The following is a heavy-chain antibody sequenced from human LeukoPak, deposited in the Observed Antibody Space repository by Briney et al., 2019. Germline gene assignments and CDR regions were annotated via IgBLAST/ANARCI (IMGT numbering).Heavy chain of an antibody. V-gene: IGHV3-53*01. CDR1: GFTVRNYC. CDR2: IYGDGTT. D-gene: IGHD3-10*01. Sequence: QPGGSLRLSCAASGFTVRNYCMSWVRQAPGKGLEWVAVIYGDGTTYYADSVKGRFTISSDTLKNTLSLQVDSLRAADTAMYYCARGSPVASGRYSIYSSWGQGTLVTVSP. J-gene: IGHJ5*02. CDR3: ARGSPVASGRYSIYSS.